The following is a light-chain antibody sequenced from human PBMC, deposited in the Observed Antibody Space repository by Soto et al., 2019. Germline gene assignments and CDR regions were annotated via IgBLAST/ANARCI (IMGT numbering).Light chain of an antibody. CDR3: QQSYRNPRT. CDR2: AAS. Sequence: DIQTTQSPSFLSASAGDRVTIECRASQSISNFLHWYQQKPGKAPKLLIYAASKLESGVPSRFGGSGSGTDFTLTISSLQPEDFATYYCQQSYRNPRTFGLGTRVEIK. CDR1: QSISNF. V-gene: IGKV1-39*01. J-gene: IGKJ1*01.